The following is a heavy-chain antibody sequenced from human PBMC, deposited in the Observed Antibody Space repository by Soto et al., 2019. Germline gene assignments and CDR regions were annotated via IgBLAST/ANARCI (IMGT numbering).Heavy chain of an antibody. V-gene: IGHV4-31*03. CDR3: ARGFGHRSFEYYFDY. Sequence: SETLSLTCTVSGGSISSGGYYWSWIRQHPGKGLEWIGYIYYSGSTYYNPSLKSRVTISVDTSKNQFSLKLSSVTAADTAVYYCARGFGHRSFEYYFDYWGQGTLVTVSS. CDR1: GGSISSGGYY. CDR2: IYYSGST. J-gene: IGHJ4*02. D-gene: IGHD3-10*01.